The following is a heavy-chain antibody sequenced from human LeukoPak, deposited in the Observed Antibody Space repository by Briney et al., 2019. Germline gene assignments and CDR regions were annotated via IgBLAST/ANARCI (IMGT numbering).Heavy chain of an antibody. CDR2: TYYRSKWYN. Sequence: SQTLSLTCALSGDSVSSNSAAWNWIRQSPSRGLEWLGRTYYRSKWYNDYAVSVKSRITINPDTSKNQFSLQLNSVTPEDTAVYYCARESRGVQLWPTHNFDYWGQGTLVTGSS. D-gene: IGHD5-18*01. V-gene: IGHV6-1*01. J-gene: IGHJ4*02. CDR1: GDSVSSNSAA. CDR3: ARESRGVQLWPTHNFDY.